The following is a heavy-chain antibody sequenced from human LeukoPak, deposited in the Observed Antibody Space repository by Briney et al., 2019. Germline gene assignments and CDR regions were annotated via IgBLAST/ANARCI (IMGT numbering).Heavy chain of an antibody. CDR3: ARAQLRTAVTRDYYYYYMDV. J-gene: IGHJ6*03. CDR2: ISSSGNYI. CDR1: GFTFSSYT. D-gene: IGHD4-17*01. Sequence: AGGSLRLSCAASGFTFSSYTMNWVRQSPGKGLEWVSSISSSGNYIYYADSVKGRFTSSRDNAKNSLYLQMNSLRADDTAVYYCARAQLRTAVTRDYYYYYMDVWGKGTTVTVSS. V-gene: IGHV3-21*01.